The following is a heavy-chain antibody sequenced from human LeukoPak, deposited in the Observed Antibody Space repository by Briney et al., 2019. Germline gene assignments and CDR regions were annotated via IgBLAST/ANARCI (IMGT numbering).Heavy chain of an antibody. CDR1: GFTFSSYS. CDR2: ISSSSSYI. CDR3: ARREAQTWLLRDY. D-gene: IGHD6-19*01. J-gene: IGHJ4*02. Sequence: GGSVRLSCAASGFTFSSYSMNWVRQAPGKGLEGVSSISSSSSYIYYADSVKGRFTISRDNAKNSLYLQMNSLRAEDTAVYYCARREAQTWLLRDYWGQGRVVTVSS. V-gene: IGHV3-21*01.